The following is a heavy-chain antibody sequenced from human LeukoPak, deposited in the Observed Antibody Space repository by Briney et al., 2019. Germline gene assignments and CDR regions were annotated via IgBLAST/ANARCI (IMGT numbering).Heavy chain of an antibody. CDR2: LHYGGST. CDR1: GGSISSSSYY. J-gene: IGHJ4*02. D-gene: IGHD2-8*01. V-gene: IGHV4-39*01. Sequence: PSETLSLTCTVSGGSISSSSYYWGWIRQPPGKGLEWIGSLHYGGSTYYNPYLKSRVTISVATSTKQISLKLSSVTAADTAVYYCARLLMVYERYFDYWGQGTLVTVSS. CDR3: ARLLMVYERYFDY.